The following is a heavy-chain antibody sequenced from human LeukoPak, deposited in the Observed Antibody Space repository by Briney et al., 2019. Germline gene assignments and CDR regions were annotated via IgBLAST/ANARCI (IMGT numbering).Heavy chain of an antibody. J-gene: IGHJ1*01. CDR3: ARLRWNYYDSSGYRGYFQH. CDR2: IYYNGDT. Sequence: SETLSLTCSVSRGSISSGTHYWGWIRQPPGKGLEWIGSIYYNGDTHYSPSLNSRVTISLDMSKNHFSLKLSSVTAADTAVYYCARLRWNYYDSSGYRGYFQHWGQGTLVTVSS. D-gene: IGHD3-22*01. CDR1: RGSISSGTHY. V-gene: IGHV4-39*02.